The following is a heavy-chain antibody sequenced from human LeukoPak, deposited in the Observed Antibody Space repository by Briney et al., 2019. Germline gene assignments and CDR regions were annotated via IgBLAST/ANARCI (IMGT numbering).Heavy chain of an antibody. Sequence: EGSLRLSCTASGFTFSNSGMHWVRQAPGKGLEWVTFIGHDGNNEQYAESVKGRFAISRDQSRTTVYLQMNNLKTEDTAFYYCAKDRFYDFDYWGQGTLVTVSS. V-gene: IGHV3-30*02. D-gene: IGHD3-16*01. J-gene: IGHJ4*02. CDR1: GFTFSNSG. CDR3: AKDRFYDFDY. CDR2: IGHDGNNE.